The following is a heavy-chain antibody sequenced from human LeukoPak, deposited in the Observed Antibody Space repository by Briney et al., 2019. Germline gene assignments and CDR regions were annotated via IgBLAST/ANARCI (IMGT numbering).Heavy chain of an antibody. CDR1: GFTFSSYA. CDR3: ARVNQLLSDAFDI. D-gene: IGHD2-2*01. Sequence: GRSLRLSCAASGFTFSSYAMRWVRQAPGKGLEWVAVISYDGSNKYYADSVKGRFTISRDNSKNTLYLQMNSLRAEDTAVYYCARVNQLLSDAFDIWGQGTMVTVSS. CDR2: ISYDGSNK. V-gene: IGHV3-30*01. J-gene: IGHJ3*02.